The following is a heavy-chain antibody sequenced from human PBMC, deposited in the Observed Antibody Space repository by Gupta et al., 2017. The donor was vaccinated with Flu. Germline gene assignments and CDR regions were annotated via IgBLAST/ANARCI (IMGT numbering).Heavy chain of an antibody. CDR1: TFSDYF. CDR3: SRRGWGYSGTAREAFDI. J-gene: IGHJ3*02. Sequence: TFSDYFIHWVRQAPGQGLEWMGWINPNSGATDYGQKFQGRVTMTRDTSISTAYLELRRLRSADTAVYYCSRRGWGYSGTAREAFDIWGQGTMVTVSS. D-gene: IGHD3-10*01. V-gene: IGHV1-2*02. CDR2: INPNSGAT.